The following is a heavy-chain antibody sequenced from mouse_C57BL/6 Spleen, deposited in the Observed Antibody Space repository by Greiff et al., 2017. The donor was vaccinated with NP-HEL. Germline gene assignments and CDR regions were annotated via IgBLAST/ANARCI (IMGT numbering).Heavy chain of an antibody. CDR1: GYTFTSYW. CDR2: IYPGSGST. V-gene: IGHV1-55*01. Sequence: QVQLQQSGAELVKPGASVKMSCKASGYTFTSYWITWVKQRPGQGLEWIGDIYPGSGSTNYNEKFKSKATLTVDTSSSTAYMQLSSLTSEDSAVYYCARLGNYYGSSSTDYWGQGTTLTVSS. J-gene: IGHJ2*01. CDR3: ARLGNYYGSSSTDY. D-gene: IGHD1-1*01.